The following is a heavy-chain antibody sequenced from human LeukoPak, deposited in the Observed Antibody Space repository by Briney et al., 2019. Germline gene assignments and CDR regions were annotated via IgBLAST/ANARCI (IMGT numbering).Heavy chain of an antibody. D-gene: IGHD5-18*01. J-gene: IGHJ4*02. V-gene: IGHV4-59*01. Sequence: SETLSLTCAVSGGSISSSYWNWIRQPPGKGLEWIGYIYYSGSTNYNPSLKSRVTISVDTSKSQFSLKLTSVTAADTAVYYCAGDSYGLDYWGQGTLVTVSS. CDR1: GGSISSSY. CDR3: AGDSYGLDY. CDR2: IYYSGST.